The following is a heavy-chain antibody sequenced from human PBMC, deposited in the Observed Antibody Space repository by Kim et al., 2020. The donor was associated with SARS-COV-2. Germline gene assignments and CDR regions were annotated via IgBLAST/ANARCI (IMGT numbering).Heavy chain of an antibody. V-gene: IGHV3-23*01. CDR2: VSGGGLNT. Sequence: GGSLRLSCAASGFTFSSYAMAWVRQAPGKGLEWVSVVSGGGLNTYYADSVKGRFTISRDNSKNMVSLQMNSLRAEDTAVYYCAKSGEGLRGVTPARLGTRYYFDYWGQGTLVTVSS. CDR1: GFTFSSYA. D-gene: IGHD3-10*01. CDR3: AKSGEGLRGVTPARLGTRYYFDY. J-gene: IGHJ4*02.